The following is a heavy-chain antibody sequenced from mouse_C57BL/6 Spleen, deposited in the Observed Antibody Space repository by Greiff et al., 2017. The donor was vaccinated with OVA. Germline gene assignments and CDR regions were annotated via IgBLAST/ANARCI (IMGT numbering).Heavy chain of an antibody. J-gene: IGHJ2*01. CDR3: ASEAYYGSSSPFDY. CDR1: GYTFTSYW. D-gene: IGHD1-1*01. CDR2: INPSNGGT. Sequence: QVHVKQPGTELVKPGASVKLSCKASGYTFTSYWMHWVKQRPGQGLEWIGNINPSNGGTNYNEKFKSKATLTVDKSSSTAYMQLSSLTSEDSAVYYCASEAYYGSSSPFDYWGQGTTLTVSS. V-gene: IGHV1-53*01.